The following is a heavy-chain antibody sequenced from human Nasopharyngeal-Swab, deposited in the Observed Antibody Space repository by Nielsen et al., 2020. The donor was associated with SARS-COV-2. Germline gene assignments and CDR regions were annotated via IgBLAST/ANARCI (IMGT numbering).Heavy chain of an antibody. V-gene: IGHV1-58*01. Sequence: VKVSCKASGFTFTSSAVQWVRQARGQRLEWIGWIVVGSGNTNYAQKFQERVTITRDMSTSTAYMELSSLRSEDTAVYYCAAEGEYYGSGSRPGMDVWGQGTTVTVSS. J-gene: IGHJ6*02. CDR1: GFTFTSSA. CDR2: IVVGSGNT. D-gene: IGHD3-10*01. CDR3: AAEGEYYGSGSRPGMDV.